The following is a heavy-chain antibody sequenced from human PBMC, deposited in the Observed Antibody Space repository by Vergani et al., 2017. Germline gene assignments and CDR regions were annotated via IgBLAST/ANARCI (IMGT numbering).Heavy chain of an antibody. J-gene: IGHJ6*02. CDR3: ARDPDIVVVPAAPYYYYYYGMDV. CDR1: GYTFTSYG. CDR2: ISAYNGNT. D-gene: IGHD2-2*01. V-gene: IGHV1-18*04. Sequence: QVQLVQSGAEVKKPGASVKVSCKASGYTFTSYGISWVRQAPGQGLEWMGWISAYNGNTNYAQKLQGRVTMTTDTSTSTAYMELRSLRSDDTAVYYWARDPDIVVVPAAPYYYYYYGMDVWGQXP.